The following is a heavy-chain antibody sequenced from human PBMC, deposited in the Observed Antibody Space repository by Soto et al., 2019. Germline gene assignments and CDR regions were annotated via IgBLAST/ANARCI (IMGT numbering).Heavy chain of an antibody. D-gene: IGHD3-16*02. Sequence: SETLSLTCTVSGGSISSYYWSWIRQPPGKGLEWIGYIYYSGSTNYNPSLKSRVTISVDTSKNQFSLKLSSVTAADTAVYYCAREDYIWGSYRPLRGNYYYYYMDVWGKGTTVTVSS. V-gene: IGHV4-59*01. J-gene: IGHJ6*03. CDR2: IYYSGST. CDR3: AREDYIWGSYRPLRGNYYYYYMDV. CDR1: GGSISSYY.